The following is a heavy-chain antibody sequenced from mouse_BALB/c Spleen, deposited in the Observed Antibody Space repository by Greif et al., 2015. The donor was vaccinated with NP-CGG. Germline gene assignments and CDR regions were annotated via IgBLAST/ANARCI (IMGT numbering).Heavy chain of an antibody. V-gene: IGHV14-1*02. CDR2: IDPENGNT. CDR3: ARSGRYDNYYAMDY. Sequence: EVQLQQSGAELVRPGALVKLSCKASGFNIKDYYMHWVKQRPEQGLEWIGWIDPENGNTIYDPKFQGKASITADTSSNTAYLQLSSLTSEDTAVYYCARSGRYDNYYAMDYWGQGTSVTVSS. J-gene: IGHJ4*01. CDR1: GFNIKDYY. D-gene: IGHD2-14*01.